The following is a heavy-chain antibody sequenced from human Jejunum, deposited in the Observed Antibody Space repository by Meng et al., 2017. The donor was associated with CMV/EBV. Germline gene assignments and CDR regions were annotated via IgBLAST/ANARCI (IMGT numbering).Heavy chain of an antibody. D-gene: IGHD3-10*01. CDR2: ISGNSNYI. CDR1: GFTFSSYN. Sequence: SGFTFSSYNRSWVRQAPGKGLEWVSSISGNSNYIFYGDSVEGRFTISRDNAKNSLFLQMNSLRAEDSAVYYCARDMVWGDPNSFDAWGQGTLVTVSS. V-gene: IGHV3-21*01. CDR3: ARDMVWGDPNSFDA. J-gene: IGHJ5*02.